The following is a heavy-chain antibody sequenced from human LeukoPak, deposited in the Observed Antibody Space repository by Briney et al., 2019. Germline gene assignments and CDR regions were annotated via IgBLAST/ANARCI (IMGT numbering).Heavy chain of an antibody. Sequence: PSETLSLTCTVSGGSISSSSYYWGWIRQPPGKGLEWIGSIYYSGSTYYNPSLRNRVTISVDKSKNQFSLKLTSLTAADTAVYYCARRAGAYSHPYDYWGQGTLVTVSS. CDR2: IYYSGST. CDR1: GGSISSSSYY. D-gene: IGHD4/OR15-4a*01. CDR3: ARRAGAYSHPYDY. J-gene: IGHJ4*02. V-gene: IGHV4-39*07.